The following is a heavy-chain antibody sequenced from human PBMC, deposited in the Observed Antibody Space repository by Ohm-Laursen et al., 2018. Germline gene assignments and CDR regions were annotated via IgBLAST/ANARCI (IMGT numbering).Heavy chain of an antibody. CDR3: ARGTLMVAFDI. V-gene: IGHV4-59*12. D-gene: IGHD2-15*01. CDR2: ILYSGST. J-gene: IGHJ3*02. CDR1: GGSISGYY. Sequence: GTLSLTCPVSGGSISGYYWSWIRQPPGKGLEWIGYILYSGSTNYNPSLKSRLTMSVDTSQNQFSLKLSSVTAADTAVYYCARGTLMVAFDIWGQGTMVTVSS.